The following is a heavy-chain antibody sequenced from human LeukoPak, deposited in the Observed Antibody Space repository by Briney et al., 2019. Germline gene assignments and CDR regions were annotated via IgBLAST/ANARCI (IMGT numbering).Heavy chain of an antibody. CDR3: ARVKEGSSWYFDY. V-gene: IGHV1-2*02. CDR1: GYTFTGYY. CDR2: INPNSGGT. J-gene: IGHJ4*02. D-gene: IGHD6-13*01. Sequence: ASVKVSCKASGYTFTGYYMHWVRQAPGQGLGWMGWINPNSGGTNYAQKFQGRVTMTRDTSISTAYMELSRLRSDDTAVYYCARVKEGSSWYFDYWGQGTLVTVSS.